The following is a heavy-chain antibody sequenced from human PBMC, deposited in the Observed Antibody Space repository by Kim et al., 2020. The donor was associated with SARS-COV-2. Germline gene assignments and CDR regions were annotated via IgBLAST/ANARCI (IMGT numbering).Heavy chain of an antibody. V-gene: IGHV3-33*01. CDR2: IWYDGSNM. D-gene: IGHD2-8*01. CDR3: ARVYKCNGGSCYSDY. J-gene: IGHJ4*02. CDR1: GFTFSNFG. Sequence: GGSLRLSCATSGFTFSNFGMQWVRRPPGKGLEAVAVIWYDGSNMSYGDSVKGRFNISRDNSENTVFLQMNSLRAEDTAVYYCARVYKCNGGSCYSDYWGQGTLVTVSS.